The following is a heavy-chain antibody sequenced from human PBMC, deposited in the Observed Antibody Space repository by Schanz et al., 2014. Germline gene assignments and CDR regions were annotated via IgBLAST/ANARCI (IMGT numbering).Heavy chain of an antibody. Sequence: EVQLVESGGGLAQPGGSLRLSCAASGFSFSTYAMNWVRQAPGKGLEWVSYISRSSSTIYYTDSVKGRFTISRDNAKNSVFLQMNGLRDEDTAVYYCATETYSSSWCFDYWGQGTLVTVSS. D-gene: IGHD6-13*01. V-gene: IGHV3-48*02. CDR1: GFSFSTYA. CDR3: ATETYSSSWCFDY. J-gene: IGHJ4*02. CDR2: ISRSSSTI.